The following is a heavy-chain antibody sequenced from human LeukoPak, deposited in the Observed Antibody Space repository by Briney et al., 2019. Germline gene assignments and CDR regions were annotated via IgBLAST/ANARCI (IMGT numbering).Heavy chain of an antibody. CDR2: INPSGGST. V-gene: IGHV1-46*03. J-gene: IGHJ4*02. D-gene: IGHD3-9*01. CDR1: GYTFTSYY. Sequence: ASVKVSCKASGYTFTSYYMHWVRQAPGQGLEWMGIINPSGGSTTYAQKFQGRATMTSDTSTSTVYMELSSLRSDDTAVYYCARRGILTGYMFDHWGQGTLVTVSS. CDR3: ARRGILTGYMFDH.